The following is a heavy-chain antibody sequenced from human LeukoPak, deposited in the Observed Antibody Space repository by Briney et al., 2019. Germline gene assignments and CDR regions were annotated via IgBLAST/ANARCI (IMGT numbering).Heavy chain of an antibody. J-gene: IGHJ4*02. CDR3: ATVPSSSVGATPWGY. CDR1: GSTLTELS. Sequence: ASVKVSCKVSGSTLTELSMHWVRQAPGKGLEWMGGFDPEDGETIYAQKFQGRVTMTEDTSTDTAYMELSSLRSEDTAVYYCATVPSSSVGATPWGYWGQGTLVTVSS. CDR2: FDPEDGET. D-gene: IGHD1-26*01. V-gene: IGHV1-24*01.